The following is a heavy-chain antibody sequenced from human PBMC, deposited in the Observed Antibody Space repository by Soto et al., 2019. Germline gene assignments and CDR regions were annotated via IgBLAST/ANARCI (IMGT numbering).Heavy chain of an antibody. CDR1: GFTFSSYA. CDR3: ARDFAMSIADYYYYGMDV. Sequence: QVQLVESGGGVVQPGRSLRLSCAASGFTFSSYAMHWVRQAPGKGLEWVAVISYDGSNKYYADSVKGRFTISRDNSKNTLYLQMNSLRAEETAVYYCARDFAMSIADYYYYGMDVWGQGTTVTVSS. D-gene: IGHD6-6*01. J-gene: IGHJ6*02. V-gene: IGHV3-30-3*01. CDR2: ISYDGSNK.